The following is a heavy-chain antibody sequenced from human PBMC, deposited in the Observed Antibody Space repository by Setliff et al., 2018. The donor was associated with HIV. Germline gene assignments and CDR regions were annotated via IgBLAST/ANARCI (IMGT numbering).Heavy chain of an antibody. D-gene: IGHD6-19*01. Sequence: GGSLRLSCAASGFTFRNYWMTWVRQAPGKGLEWVANIKQDASEISYEDSLKGRFIISRDNAKNSLFLQMNSLGAEDTAMYYCARDLGTYSSGRALDSWGQGALVTVSS. CDR1: GFTFRNYW. J-gene: IGHJ4*02. CDR3: ARDLGTYSSGRALDS. V-gene: IGHV3-7*03. CDR2: IKQDASEI.